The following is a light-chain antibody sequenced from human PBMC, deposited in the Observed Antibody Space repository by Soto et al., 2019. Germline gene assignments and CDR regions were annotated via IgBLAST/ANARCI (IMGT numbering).Light chain of an antibody. CDR1: RSISSSY. CDR3: QQFARSPET. J-gene: IGKJ1*01. V-gene: IGKV3-20*01. Sequence: EIVLTQSPGTLSVSLGERATLSCRASRSISSSYLAWYQQRPGQAPRLLIHGASNRATGIPDRFSGSGSGTDFTLTISRLEPGDFAVYYCQQFARSPETFGQGTKVEIK. CDR2: GAS.